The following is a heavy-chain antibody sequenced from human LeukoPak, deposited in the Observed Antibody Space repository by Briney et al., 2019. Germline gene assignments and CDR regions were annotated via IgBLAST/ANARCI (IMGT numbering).Heavy chain of an antibody. V-gene: IGHV4-59*01. J-gene: IGHJ5*02. D-gene: IGHD3-3*01. CDR3: ARENYDFWSGQFWFDP. Sequence: SETLSLTCTVSGGSISSYYWSWIRQPPGKGLEWIGYIYHSGSTNYNPSLKSRVTISVDTSKNQFSLKLSSVTAADTAVYYWARENYDFWSGQFWFDPWGQGTLVTVSS. CDR1: GGSISSYY. CDR2: IYHSGST.